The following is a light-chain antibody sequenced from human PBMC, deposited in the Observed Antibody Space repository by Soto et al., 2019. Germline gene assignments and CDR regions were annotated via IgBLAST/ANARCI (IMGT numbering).Light chain of an antibody. V-gene: IGLV2-14*01. J-gene: IGLJ3*02. CDR1: SSDVGGYNY. Sequence: QSALTQPASVSGSPGQSITISCTGTSSDVGGYNYVSWYQHLPGKAPRLMIYEVSNRPSGVSNRFSGSKSGNTASLTISGLQPEDEADYYCSSYTSSRTRVFGGGTQLTVL. CDR2: EVS. CDR3: SSYTSSRTRV.